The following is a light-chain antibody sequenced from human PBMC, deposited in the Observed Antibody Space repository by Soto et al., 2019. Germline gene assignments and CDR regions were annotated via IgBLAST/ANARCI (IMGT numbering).Light chain of an antibody. V-gene: IGKV1-39*01. CDR3: QQSYSTPF. Sequence: EIPMTQSPSSLSASVGDRVTITCRASQSISNYLNWYQQKPGKAPKLLIYAASNLQSGVPSRFGGSGSGTDFTLTISGLQPEDFAIYYCQQSYSTPFFGQGTKLEIK. CDR2: AAS. J-gene: IGKJ2*01. CDR1: QSISNY.